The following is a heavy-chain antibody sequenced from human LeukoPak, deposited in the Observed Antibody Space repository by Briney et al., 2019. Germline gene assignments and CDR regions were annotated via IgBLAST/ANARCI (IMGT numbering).Heavy chain of an antibody. CDR3: AREPAGDTAMVTG. D-gene: IGHD5-18*01. J-gene: IGHJ4*02. V-gene: IGHV3-11*01. Sequence: GGSLRLSCAASGFTFSDYYMSWIRQAPGKGLEWVSYISSSGSTIYYADSVKGRFTTSSDNAKNSLYLQMNSLRAEDTAVYYCAREPAGDTAMVTGWGQGTLVTVSS. CDR2: ISSSGSTI. CDR1: GFTFSDYY.